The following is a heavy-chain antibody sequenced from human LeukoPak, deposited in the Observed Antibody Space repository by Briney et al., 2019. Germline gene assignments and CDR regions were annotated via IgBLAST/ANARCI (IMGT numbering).Heavy chain of an antibody. J-gene: IGHJ4*02. CDR2: INDSGST. D-gene: IGHD3-22*01. Sequence: PSETLSLTCAVYGGSFSGYYWSWIRQPPGKGMEWIGEINDSGSTNYNPSLKRRVTISVDTSKNQFSLKLSSVTAADTAVYYCARSRPSTAHYYDSSGYYVNYDYWGQGTLVTVSS. V-gene: IGHV4-34*01. CDR3: ARSRPSTAHYYDSSGYYVNYDY. CDR1: GGSFSGYY.